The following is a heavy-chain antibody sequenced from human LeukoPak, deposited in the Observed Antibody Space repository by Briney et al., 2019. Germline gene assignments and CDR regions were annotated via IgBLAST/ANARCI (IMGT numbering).Heavy chain of an antibody. Sequence: GASVKVSCKASGYIITGYYLHWVRQAPGQGLEWMGRIYPKSGGTNYAQKFQGRVSMTKDTSISIAYMELSRLRSDDTAVYYCAREAYGGTPPDDAFDIWGRGTMVTVSS. V-gene: IGHV1-2*06. CDR2: IYPKSGGT. CDR3: AREAYGGTPPDDAFDI. D-gene: IGHD2-15*01. J-gene: IGHJ3*02. CDR1: GYIITGYY.